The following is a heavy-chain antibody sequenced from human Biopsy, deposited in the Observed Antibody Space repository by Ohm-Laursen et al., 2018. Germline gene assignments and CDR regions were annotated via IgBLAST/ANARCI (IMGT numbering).Heavy chain of an antibody. CDR3: ARVRGGFLEWFDY. Sequence: PSDTLSLTCSVSGGSIISYYWTWIRQPPGKVMEWIASIYYSGTTHKNPSLKSRVTISVDTSQGLLSLDLSSVTAADTAVYYCARVRGGFLEWFDYWGQGTLVTVSS. CDR1: GGSIISYY. CDR2: IYYSGTT. J-gene: IGHJ5*01. V-gene: IGHV4-59*07. D-gene: IGHD3-3*01.